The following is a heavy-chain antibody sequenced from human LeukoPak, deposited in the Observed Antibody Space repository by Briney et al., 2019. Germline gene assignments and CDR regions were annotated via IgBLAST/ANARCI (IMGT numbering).Heavy chain of an antibody. Sequence: GGSLRLSCAASGFTFSSYAMSWVRQAPGKGLEWVSAISGSGGSTYYADSVKGRFTISRDNAKDSLYLQMNSLRAEDTAVYYCAREFESGYGDYWGQGTLVTVSS. D-gene: IGHD6-25*01. CDR3: AREFESGYGDY. J-gene: IGHJ4*02. V-gene: IGHV3-23*01. CDR2: ISGSGGST. CDR1: GFTFSSYA.